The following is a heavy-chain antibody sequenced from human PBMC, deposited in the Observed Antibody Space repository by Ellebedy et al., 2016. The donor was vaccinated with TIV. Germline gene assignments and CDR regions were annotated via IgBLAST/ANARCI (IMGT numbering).Heavy chain of an antibody. J-gene: IGHJ4*02. CDR2: ITPILAIA. V-gene: IGHV1-69*04. CDR1: VGTFRSYS. CDR3: ARETSGFDY. D-gene: IGHD1-26*01. Sequence: AASVKVSCKASVGTFRSYSVSWVRQPPGQGLEWMGRITPILAIANYAQKFQGRVTIIADKSTSTAYMELSSLRSEDTAVYYCARETSGFDYWGQGTLVTVSS.